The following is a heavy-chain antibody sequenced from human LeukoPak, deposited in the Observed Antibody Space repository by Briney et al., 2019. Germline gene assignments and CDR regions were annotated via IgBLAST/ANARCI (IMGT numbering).Heavy chain of an antibody. CDR2: ISSSTSYT. J-gene: IGHJ4*02. V-gene: IGHV3-21*01. CDR3: ARVVGYCSSTSCENDY. D-gene: IGHD2-2*01. CDR1: GFTFSSYS. Sequence: GGSLRLSCAASGFTFSSYSVNWVRQAPGKGLEWVSSISSSTSYTYYADSVKGRFTISRDNAKNTVYLQMNSLRAEDTAVYYCARVVGYCSSTSCENDYWGQGTLVTVSS.